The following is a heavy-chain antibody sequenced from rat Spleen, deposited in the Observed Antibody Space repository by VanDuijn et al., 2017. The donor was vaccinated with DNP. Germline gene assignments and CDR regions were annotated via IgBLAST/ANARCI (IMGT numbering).Heavy chain of an antibody. CDR3: ARFDGYSYLYLMDV. D-gene: IGHD1-12*01. V-gene: IGHV5-31*01. CDR1: GFTFKNYW. J-gene: IGHJ4*01. Sequence: EVQLVESGGDLVQPGRSLNLSCVASGFTFKNYWMTWIRQVPGKGLEWVASITSSDANPYYPDSVKGRFTISRDNAQDTLYLQMNSLRPEDTATYYCARFDGYSYLYLMDVWGQETSVTVSS. CDR2: ITSSDANP.